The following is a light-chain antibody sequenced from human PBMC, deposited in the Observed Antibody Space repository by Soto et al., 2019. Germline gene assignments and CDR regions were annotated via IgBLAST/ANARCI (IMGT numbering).Light chain of an antibody. V-gene: IGLV1-44*01. J-gene: IGLJ3*02. Sequence: QAVVTQPPSASGTPGQRVTISCSGSSSNIGINAVNWYQQLPGTAPKLLIYGNNQRPSGVADRFSGSKSGTSASLAISGLQSDDETDYYCATWDDTLNGVVFGGGTKVTVL. CDR1: SSNIGINA. CDR2: GNN. CDR3: ATWDDTLNGVV.